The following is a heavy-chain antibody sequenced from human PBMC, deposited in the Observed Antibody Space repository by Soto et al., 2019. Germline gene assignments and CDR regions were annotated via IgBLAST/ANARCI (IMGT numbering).Heavy chain of an antibody. V-gene: IGHV6-1*01. D-gene: IGHD3-22*01. Sequence: SQTLSLTCAISGDSVSSNSAAWNWIRQSPSRGLEWLGRTYYRSKWYNDYAVSVKSRITINPDTSKNQFSLQLNSVTPEDTAVYYCALSRGYHYDSSGYYKANYYYYYAMDVWGQGTTVTVSS. CDR1: GDSVSSNSAA. CDR2: TYYRSKWYN. J-gene: IGHJ6*02. CDR3: ALSRGYHYDSSGYYKANYYYYYAMDV.